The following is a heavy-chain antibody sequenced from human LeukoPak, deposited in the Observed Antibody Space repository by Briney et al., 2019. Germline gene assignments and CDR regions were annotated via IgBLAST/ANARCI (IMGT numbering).Heavy chain of an antibody. CDR1: GFTFSRYW. CDR3: ARGLYTGDVDTTIYCFDY. D-gene: IGHD5-18*01. V-gene: IGHV3-7*01. Sequence: GGSLRLSCAASGFTFSRYWMSWVRQAPGKGLEWVASIKQDGSENYYVDSVKGRFTISRDSATNTLYLQVNSLRVDDTAVYYCARGLYTGDVDTTIYCFDYWGQGTLVTVSS. J-gene: IGHJ4*02. CDR2: IKQDGSEN.